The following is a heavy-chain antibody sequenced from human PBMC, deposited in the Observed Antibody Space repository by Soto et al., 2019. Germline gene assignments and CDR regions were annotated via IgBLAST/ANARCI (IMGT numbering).Heavy chain of an antibody. CDR1: VGSVSDNRW. CDR2: TFRKGDT. J-gene: IGHJ3*02. D-gene: IGHD3-16*01. V-gene: IGHV4-4*02. CDR3: ASYVGTGGYGAFDI. Sequence: SETLSVTCALSVGSVSDNRWETCFRQTPGKGLEWIGETFRKGDTNYNAFLKSRVSISIDESRNQVSLILTSVTAADTAVYYCASYVGTGGYGAFDIWGQGTVVTVSS.